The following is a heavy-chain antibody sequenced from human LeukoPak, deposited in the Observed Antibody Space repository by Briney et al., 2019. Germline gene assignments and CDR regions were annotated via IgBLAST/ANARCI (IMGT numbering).Heavy chain of an antibody. Sequence: SVKVSCKASGGTFSSYAISWVRQAPGQGLEWMGGIIPIFGTANYAQKFQGRVTITADESTSTAYMELSSLRSGDTAVYYCARGGYSYGYKYYYFDYWGQGTLVTVSS. D-gene: IGHD5-18*01. V-gene: IGHV1-69*13. CDR3: ARGGYSYGYKYYYFDY. J-gene: IGHJ4*02. CDR2: IIPIFGTA. CDR1: GGTFSSYA.